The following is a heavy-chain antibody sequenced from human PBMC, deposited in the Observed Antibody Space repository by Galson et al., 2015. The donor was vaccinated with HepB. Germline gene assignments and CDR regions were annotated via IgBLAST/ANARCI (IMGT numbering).Heavy chain of an antibody. CDR3: AKSLGTGAARGLDV. CDR2: ISGGGDGT. Sequence: SLRLSCAASGFTFSSYAISWVRQAPGKGLEWVSTISGGGDGTYYADSVKGRFTVSRDNAKNTLSLQMNSLRDKDTAVYYCAKSLGTGAARGLDVGGQGTTVTVS. CDR1: GFTFSSYA. V-gene: IGHV3-23*01. D-gene: IGHD2-8*02. J-gene: IGHJ6*02.